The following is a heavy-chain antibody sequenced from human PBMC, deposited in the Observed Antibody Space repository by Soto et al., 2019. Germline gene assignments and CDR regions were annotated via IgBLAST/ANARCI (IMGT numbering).Heavy chain of an antibody. Sequence: EVPLVESGGGLVQPGGSLRLSCAASGLIFSDYHMDWVRQAPGKGLEWVGRIRRKANSYTTEYAASVKGRFTISRDDSKTSLYLQMNSLKSEDTAVYYCAMLGGWSGGSSGMDVWGQGTMVTVSS. D-gene: IGHD6-19*01. CDR3: AMLGGWSGGSSGMDV. CDR1: GLIFSDYH. J-gene: IGHJ6*02. V-gene: IGHV3-72*01. CDR2: IRRKANSYTT.